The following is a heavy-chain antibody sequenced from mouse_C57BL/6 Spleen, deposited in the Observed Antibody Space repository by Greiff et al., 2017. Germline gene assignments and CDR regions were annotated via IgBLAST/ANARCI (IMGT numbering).Heavy chain of an antibody. V-gene: IGHV1-26*01. CDR2: INPNNGGT. J-gene: IGHJ4*01. Sequence: EVQLQQSGPELVKPGVSVKISCKASGYTFTDYYMNWVKQSHGKSLEWIGDINPNNGGTSYNQKFKGKATLTVDKSSSTAYMELRSLTSEDSAVYYCARGDGYYYAMDYWGQGTSVTVSS. D-gene: IGHD2-3*01. CDR1: GYTFTDYY. CDR3: ARGDGYYYAMDY.